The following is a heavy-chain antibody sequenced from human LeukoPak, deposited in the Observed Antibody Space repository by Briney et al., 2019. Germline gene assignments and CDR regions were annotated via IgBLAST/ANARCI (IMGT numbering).Heavy chain of an antibody. CDR3: ARGGGYCSITSCKRRDY. Sequence: GGSLRLSCAASGFSFTSYWMRWVRQAPGKGLEWVANIKQDGSEKYYVDSVKGRFAISRDNAKNSLYLQMNSLRAEDNAIYYCARGGGYCSITSCKRRDYWGEGTLVTVSP. CDR2: IKQDGSEK. V-gene: IGHV3-7*01. CDR1: GFSFTSYW. J-gene: IGHJ4*02. D-gene: IGHD2-2*01.